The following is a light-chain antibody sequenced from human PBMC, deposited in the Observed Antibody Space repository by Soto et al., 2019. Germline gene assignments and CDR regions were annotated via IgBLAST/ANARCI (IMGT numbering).Light chain of an antibody. J-gene: IGKJ4*01. CDR2: NAS. CDR3: QQRSDWPLT. CDR1: QSISNH. V-gene: IGKV3-11*01. Sequence: EIVLTQSPETLSLSPGLRATLSCRASQSISNHLAWYQQRPGQAPRLLISNASERATGIPARFSGSGSGKDFTLTISSLEPEDFAIYYCQQRSDWPLTFGGGTKVELK.